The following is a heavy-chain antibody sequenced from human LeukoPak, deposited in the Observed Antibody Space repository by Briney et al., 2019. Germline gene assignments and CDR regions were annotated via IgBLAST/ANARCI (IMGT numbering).Heavy chain of an antibody. Sequence: ASVKVSCKASGYTFTSYDIKWVRQATGQGLEWMGWMNPNSGNTGYAQKFQGRVTMTRNTSISTAYMELSSLRSEDTAVYYCARVGYCSSTSCYWYYYYYYGMEVWGQGTTVTVAS. CDR2: MNPNSGNT. CDR1: GYTFTSYD. D-gene: IGHD2-2*01. J-gene: IGHJ6*02. CDR3: ARVGYCSSTSCYWYYYYYYGMEV. V-gene: IGHV1-8*01.